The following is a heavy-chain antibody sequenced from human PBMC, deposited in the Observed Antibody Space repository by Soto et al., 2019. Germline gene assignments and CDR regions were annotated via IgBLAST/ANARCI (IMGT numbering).Heavy chain of an antibody. CDR1: GGSIRSGNW. D-gene: IGHD3-22*01. CDR3: ARQRGYYVDY. J-gene: IGHJ4*02. CDR2: IYHSGTT. Sequence: QVQLQESGPGLVEPSGTLSLTCAVSGGSIRSGNWWSWVRQPPGKGLEWIGEIYHSGTTNYNPSLKTPFTISVDKSKNQFSLKLTSVTAADTAVYYCARQRGYYVDYWGQGTLVTVSS. V-gene: IGHV4-4*02.